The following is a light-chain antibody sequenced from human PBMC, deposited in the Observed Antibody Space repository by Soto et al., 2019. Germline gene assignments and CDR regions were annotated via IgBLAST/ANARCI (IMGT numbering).Light chain of an antibody. CDR1: SSDVGGYNY. Sequence: QSVLTQPASVSGSPGQSITISCTGTSSDVGGYNYVSWYQQHPGKAPQLIIYDVTNRPSGVSNRYSGSKSGNTASLTISGLWAEDEADYYCSSYTSSSTYVVFGGGTQLTVL. CDR2: DVT. V-gene: IGLV2-14*03. J-gene: IGLJ2*01. CDR3: SSYTSSSTYVV.